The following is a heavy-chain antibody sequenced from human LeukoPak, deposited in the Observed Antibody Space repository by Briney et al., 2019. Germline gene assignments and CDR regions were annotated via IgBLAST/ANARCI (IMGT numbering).Heavy chain of an antibody. CDR2: IYYSGST. J-gene: IGHJ6*02. CDR1: GGSISSSSYY. V-gene: IGHV4-39*01. D-gene: IGHD2/OR15-2a*01. CDR3: ATTALPRVIYYGMDV. Sequence: SETLSLTCTVSGGSISSSSYYWGWIRQPPGKGLEWIGGIYYSGSTYYNPSLKSRVTISVVTSKNQFSLKLSSVTAADTAVYYCATTALPRVIYYGMDVWGQGTTVTVSS.